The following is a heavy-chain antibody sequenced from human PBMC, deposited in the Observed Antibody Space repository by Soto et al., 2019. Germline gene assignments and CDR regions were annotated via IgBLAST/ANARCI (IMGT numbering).Heavy chain of an antibody. V-gene: IGHV3-15*04. CDR1: GGPLSNSC. Sequence: GRALRLSSRGSGGPLSNSCKSWVRQAPGKGLEWVGRIESTTEVGTTEYAAPVKGRFTMSRDDSQNTLFLQMKSLDPEATAVYYCTTGVGGSFWG. CDR2: IESTTEVGTT. D-gene: IGHD5-12*01. CDR3: TTGVGGSF. J-gene: IGHJ6*01.